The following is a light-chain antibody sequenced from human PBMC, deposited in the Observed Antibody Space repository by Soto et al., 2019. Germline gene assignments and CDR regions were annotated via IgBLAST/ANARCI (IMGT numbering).Light chain of an antibody. Sequence: DIQMTQSPSSLSASVGDRVTITCRTSQSISTYLNWYYQKPGRAPKLLIYAASSLQSGVPSRFSGSGSGTDFTLTITSLQPEDFATYYCQQTYNTPRTFGQGTKVEI. J-gene: IGKJ1*01. CDR1: QSISTY. CDR2: AAS. CDR3: QQTYNTPRT. V-gene: IGKV1-39*01.